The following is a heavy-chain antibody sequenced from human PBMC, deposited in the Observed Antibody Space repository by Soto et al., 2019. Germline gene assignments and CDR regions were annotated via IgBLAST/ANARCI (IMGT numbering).Heavy chain of an antibody. D-gene: IGHD2-2*01. J-gene: IGHJ3*02. CDR2: ISGSGGST. CDR1: GFTFSSYA. Sequence: EVQLLESGGGLVQPGGSLRLSCAASGFTFSSYAMSWVRQAPGKGLEWVSAISGSGGSTYYADSVKGRFTISRDNSKNKLYLQMNSLRAEDTAVYYCAKDSLGYCSSTSCPNAFDIWGQGTMVTVSS. V-gene: IGHV3-23*01. CDR3: AKDSLGYCSSTSCPNAFDI.